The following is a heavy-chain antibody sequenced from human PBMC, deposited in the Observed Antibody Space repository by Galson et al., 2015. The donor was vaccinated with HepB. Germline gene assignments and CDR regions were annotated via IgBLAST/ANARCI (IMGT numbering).Heavy chain of an antibody. D-gene: IGHD5-24*01. CDR2: IYYSGST. V-gene: IGHV4-59*01. CDR3: ARADGYNLEIDY. J-gene: IGHJ4*02. Sequence: SETLSLTCTVSGGSISSYYWSWIRQPPGNGLEWIGYIYYSGSTNYNPSLKSRVTISVDTSKNQFSLKLSSVTAADTAVYYCARADGYNLEIDYWGQGTLVTVSS. CDR1: GGSISSYY.